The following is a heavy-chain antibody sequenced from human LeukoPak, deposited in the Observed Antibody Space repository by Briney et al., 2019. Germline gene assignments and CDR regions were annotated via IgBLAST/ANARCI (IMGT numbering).Heavy chain of an antibody. CDR2: IIPIFGTA. V-gene: IGHV1-69*05. Sequence: SVKVSCKASGDTFTSYAISWVRQAPGQGLEWMGGIIPIFGTANYAQKFQGRVTITTDESTSTAYMELSSLRSEDTAVYYCARGTIFGVAYYYYYMDVWGKGTTVTVSS. D-gene: IGHD3-3*01. CDR1: GDTFTSYA. CDR3: ARGTIFGVAYYYYYMDV. J-gene: IGHJ6*03.